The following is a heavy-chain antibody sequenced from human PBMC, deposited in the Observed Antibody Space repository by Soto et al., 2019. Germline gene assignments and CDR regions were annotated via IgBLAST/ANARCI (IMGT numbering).Heavy chain of an antibody. D-gene: IGHD5-18*01. J-gene: IGHJ4*02. CDR3: AKDRTDTTMVSRIDY. CDR1: GFTFSSYA. CDR2: ISGSGGRT. Sequence: GGSLRLSCAASGFTFSSYAMSWVRQAPGKGLEWVSSISGSGGRTYYADSVKGRFTISRDNSKNTLYVQMSSLRAEDTAVYYCAKDRTDTTMVSRIDYWGQGT. V-gene: IGHV3-23*01.